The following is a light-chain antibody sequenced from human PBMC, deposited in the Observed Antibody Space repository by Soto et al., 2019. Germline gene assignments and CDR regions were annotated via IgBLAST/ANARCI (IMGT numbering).Light chain of an antibody. V-gene: IGKV1-5*03. CDR2: KAS. CDR1: QNIDIW. Sequence: DIQMTQSPSTMSASVGDRVTITCRASQNIDIWLAWYQQKPGRAPTLLIYKASTLQSGVPSRFSGSGSGTEFTLTISRLQPDDFATYYCQQYNHFSRTFGQGTKVDIK. J-gene: IGKJ1*01. CDR3: QQYNHFSRT.